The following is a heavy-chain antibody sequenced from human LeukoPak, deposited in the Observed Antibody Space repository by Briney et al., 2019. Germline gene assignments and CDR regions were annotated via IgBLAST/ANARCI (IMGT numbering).Heavy chain of an antibody. CDR1: GFTLSRNA. CDR2: IGGSGDRT. CDR3: AKDLFRWAFDY. Sequence: PGGSLRLSCAASGFTLSRNAMSWVRQAPGKGLEWVSAIGGSGDRTDYADSVKGRFTISRDISKNTLYLQMNSLRAEDTAVYFCAKDLFRWAFDYWGQGTLVTVSS. J-gene: IGHJ4*02. D-gene: IGHD5-24*01. V-gene: IGHV3-23*01.